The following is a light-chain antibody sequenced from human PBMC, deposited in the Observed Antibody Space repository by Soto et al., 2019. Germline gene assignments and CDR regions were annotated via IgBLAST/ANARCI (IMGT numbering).Light chain of an antibody. J-gene: IGKJ1*01. CDR1: QSVASDC. V-gene: IGKV3-20*01. CDR2: GAS. Sequence: EIVLTQSPGTLALSPGERATLSCRASQSVASDCLAWYRQRPGQAPRLLIYGASTRATGTPDRISGSGSGTDFTLTISRLEPEDFAVYYCQQYGSSPRTFGQGTKVDIK. CDR3: QQYGSSPRT.